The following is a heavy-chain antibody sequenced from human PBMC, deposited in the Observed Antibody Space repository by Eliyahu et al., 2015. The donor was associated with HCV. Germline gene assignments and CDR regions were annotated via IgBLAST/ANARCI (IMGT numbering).Heavy chain of an antibody. CDR2: IYYSGST. J-gene: IGHJ3*02. D-gene: IGHD3-9*01. CDR3: ARGRTYYDILTGYPDAFDI. Sequence: GYIYYSGSTNYNPSLKSRVTISVDTSKNQFSLKLSSVTAADTAVYYCARGRTYYDILTGYPDAFDIWGQGTMVTVSS. V-gene: IGHV4-59*09.